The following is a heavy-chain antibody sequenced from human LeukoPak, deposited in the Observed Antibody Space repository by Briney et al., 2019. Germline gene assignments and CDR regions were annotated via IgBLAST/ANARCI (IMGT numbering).Heavy chain of an antibody. V-gene: IGHV3-13*01. CDR2: IGTAGDT. D-gene: IGHD3-3*01. Sequence: GGSLRLSCAASGFTFSSYDMHWVRQATGKGLEWVSAIGTAGDTYYPGYVKGRFTISRENAKNSLYLQMNSLRAGDTAVYYCARDGMASGYYNYWGQGTLVTVSS. J-gene: IGHJ4*02. CDR1: GFTFSSYD. CDR3: ARDGMASGYYNY.